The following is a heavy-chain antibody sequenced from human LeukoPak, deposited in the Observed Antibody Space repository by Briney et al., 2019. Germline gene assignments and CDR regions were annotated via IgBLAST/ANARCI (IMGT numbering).Heavy chain of an antibody. CDR2: IYYGGST. CDR1: GGSISSYY. V-gene: IGHV4-59*08. CDR3: ARLSRDGSFGAFDI. J-gene: IGHJ3*02. Sequence: SETLSLTCTVSGGSISSYYWSWIRQPPGKGLEWIGYIYYGGSTNYNPSLKSRVTISVDTSKNQFSLKLSSVTAADTAVYYCARLSRDGSFGAFDIWGQGTMVTVSS. D-gene: IGHD2-2*01.